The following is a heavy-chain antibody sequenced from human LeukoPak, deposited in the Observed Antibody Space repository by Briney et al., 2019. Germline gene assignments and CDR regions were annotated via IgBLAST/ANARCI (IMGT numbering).Heavy chain of an antibody. V-gene: IGHV4-39*01. J-gene: IGHJ4*02. CDR2: IYYSGST. CDR3: ASYPTTVTTGYFDY. CDR1: GGSISSSRYY. D-gene: IGHD4-17*01. Sequence: SETLSLTCTVSGGSISSSRYYWGWIRQPPGKGLEWIGSIYYSGSTYYNPSLKSRVTISVDTSKNQFSLKLSSVTAADTAVYYCASYPTTVTTGYFDYWGQGTLVTVSS.